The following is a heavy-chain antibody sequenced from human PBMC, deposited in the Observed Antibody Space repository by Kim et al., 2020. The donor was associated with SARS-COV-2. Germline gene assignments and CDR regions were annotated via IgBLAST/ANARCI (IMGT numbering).Heavy chain of an antibody. D-gene: IGHD1-26*01. CDR1: GFSFSTFW. J-gene: IGHJ5*02. Sequence: GGSLRLSCAASGFSFSTFWMHWVRQAPGKGLVWVSRVDSYGGLTTYADSVKGRFTISRDNDKNTLYLQMNSLRVEDTAVYYCATSNPIIVGTLRFDPWGRGTLVTVSS. CDR2: VDSYGGLT. V-gene: IGHV3-74*03. CDR3: ATSNPIIVGTLRFDP.